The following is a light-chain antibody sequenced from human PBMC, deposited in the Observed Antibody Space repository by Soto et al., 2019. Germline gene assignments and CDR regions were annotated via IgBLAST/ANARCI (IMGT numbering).Light chain of an antibody. CDR3: QLYGSYMFT. CDR2: SAS. J-gene: IGKJ2*01. V-gene: IGKV3-20*01. Sequence: TQSPSTLSASVGDRVTITCRASQSVNSNFLSWFQQKPGQPPRLLLYSASKRAAGTPDRFSGSGSGTDFTLIISRLEPEDSAMYHCQLYGSYMFTFGQGTKLEI. CDR1: QSVNSNF.